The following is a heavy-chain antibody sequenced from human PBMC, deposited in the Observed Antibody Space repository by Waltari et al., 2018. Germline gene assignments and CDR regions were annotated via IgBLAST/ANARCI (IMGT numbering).Heavy chain of an antibody. V-gene: IGHV3-23*01. D-gene: IGHD6-6*01. J-gene: IGHJ6*02. CDR3: AKSLKPDRLRFGMDV. CDR1: GFSFTTYA. CDR2: INVSGSHT. Sequence: EVQLLESGGTLLQPGGSLRLSCAVPGFSFTTYAMSWVRQAPGKGLEVISGINVSGSHTYYADSVKGRFTSSRDNYKNTLDLQMNSLRAEDTAVYYCAKSLKPDRLRFGMDVWGQGTAVTVSS.